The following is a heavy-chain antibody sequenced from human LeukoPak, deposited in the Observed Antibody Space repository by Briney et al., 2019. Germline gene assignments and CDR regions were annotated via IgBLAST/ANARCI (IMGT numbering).Heavy chain of an antibody. CDR3: ARETYGANSGATDY. V-gene: IGHV1-46*01. D-gene: IGHD4-23*01. J-gene: IGHJ4*02. Sequence: ASVKVSCKASGYTFTTYYMYWVQQAPGQGLEWMGRINPRGGSTIYAQKFQGRVTMTRDTSTTTVYMELSSLRSEDTAVYYCARETYGANSGATDYWGQGTLVTVSS. CDR1: GYTFTTYY. CDR2: INPRGGST.